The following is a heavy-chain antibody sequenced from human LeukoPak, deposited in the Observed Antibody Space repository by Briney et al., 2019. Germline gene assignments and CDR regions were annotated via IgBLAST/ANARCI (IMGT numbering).Heavy chain of an antibody. D-gene: IGHD3-10*01. CDR1: GGTFIGYA. Sequence: SVKVSCKASGGTFIGYAISWVRQAPGQGLEWMGGIIPIFGTANYAQKFQGRVTITADESTSTAYMELSSLRSEDTAVYYCARNAGLLWFGELYDYWGQGTLVTVSS. CDR2: IIPIFGTA. V-gene: IGHV1-69*13. CDR3: ARNAGLLWFGELYDY. J-gene: IGHJ4*02.